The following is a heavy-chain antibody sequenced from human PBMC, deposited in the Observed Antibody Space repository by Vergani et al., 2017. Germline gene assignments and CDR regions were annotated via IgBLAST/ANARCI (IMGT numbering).Heavy chain of an antibody. CDR2: INWNGGST. V-gene: IGHV3-20*04. J-gene: IGHJ3*02. D-gene: IGHD2-21*02. CDR1: GFTFDDYG. Sequence: EVQLLESGGGLVQPGGSLRLSCAASGFTFDDYGMSWVRQAPGKGLEWVSGINWNGGSTGYADSVKGRFTISRDNAKNSLYLQMNSLRAEDTAVYYCARPLAYCGGDCFKHDAFDIWGQGTMVTVSS. CDR3: ARPLAYCGGDCFKHDAFDI.